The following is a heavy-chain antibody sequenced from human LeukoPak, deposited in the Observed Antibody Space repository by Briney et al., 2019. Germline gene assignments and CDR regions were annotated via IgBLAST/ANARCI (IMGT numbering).Heavy chain of an antibody. CDR1: GFTFSSYC. CDR3: ASLNTGTSEEDDAFDI. V-gene: IGHV3-74*01. Sequence: GGSLRLSCAASGFTFSSYCMHWVGQAPGKGLFWVSRINSYWSSTSCADSVKVRFTISRDNDKNTLYLQMNSLRAEETAVYYCASLNTGTSEEDDAFDIWGQGTMVTVSS. D-gene: IGHD2-2*01. CDR2: INSYWSST. J-gene: IGHJ3*02.